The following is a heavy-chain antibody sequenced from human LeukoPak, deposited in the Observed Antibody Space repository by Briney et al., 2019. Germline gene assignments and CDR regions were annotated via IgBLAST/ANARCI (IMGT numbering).Heavy chain of an antibody. CDR3: AKDWGFCSGGSCYYLDY. D-gene: IGHD2-15*01. CDR1: GFTFGSYG. V-gene: IGHV3-23*01. J-gene: IGHJ4*02. CDR2: ISGSGGST. Sequence: GGSLRLSCAASGFTFGSYGMSWVRQAPGKGLEWVSAISGSGGSTYYADSVKGRFTISRDNSKNTLYLQMNSLRAADTAVYYCAKDWGFCSGGSCYYLDYWGQGTLVTVSS.